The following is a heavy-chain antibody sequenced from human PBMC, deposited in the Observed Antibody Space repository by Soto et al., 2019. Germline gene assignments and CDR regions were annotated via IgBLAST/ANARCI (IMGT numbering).Heavy chain of an antibody. CDR2: INPNGGVT. Sequence: QVQLVQSGAEVKKPGASVTVSCRSSGDTFNDYYIHWVRPAPGQGLEWMGWINPNGGVTKYAQKVQGWVSMTRDTAIRPVYMHLSRLRSADSAVYSCARESGGATATLDYYYFYMDVWGTGSTVTVYS. CDR1: GDTFNDYY. D-gene: IGHD5-12*01. V-gene: IGHV1-2*04. CDR3: ARESGGATATLDYYYFYMDV. J-gene: IGHJ6*03.